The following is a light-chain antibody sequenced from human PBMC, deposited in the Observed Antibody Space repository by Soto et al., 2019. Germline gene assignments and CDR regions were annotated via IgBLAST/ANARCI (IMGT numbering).Light chain of an antibody. CDR2: EVS. CDR3: CSYAGSSTFYV. V-gene: IGLV2-23*02. Sequence: QSALTQPASVSGSPGQSITISCTGTSSDVGSYNLVSWYQQHPGKAPKLMIYEVSKRPSGVSNRFSGSKSGNTVSLTISGLQAEDEADYYCCSYAGSSTFYVFGTGTKLTVL. CDR1: SSDVGSYNL. J-gene: IGLJ1*01.